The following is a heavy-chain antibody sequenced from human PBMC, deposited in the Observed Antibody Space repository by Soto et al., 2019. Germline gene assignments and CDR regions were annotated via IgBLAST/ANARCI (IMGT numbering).Heavy chain of an antibody. Sequence: SVKGRFTISRDNAKNSLYLQMNSLRAEDTAVYYCARGLDYWGQGTLVTVSS. J-gene: IGHJ4*02. V-gene: IGHV3-48*01. D-gene: IGHD5-12*01. CDR3: ARGLDY.